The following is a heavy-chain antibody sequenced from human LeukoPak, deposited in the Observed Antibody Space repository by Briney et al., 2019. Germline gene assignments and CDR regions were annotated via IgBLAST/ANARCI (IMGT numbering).Heavy chain of an antibody. Sequence: ASVKVSCKASGYTFTAYYMHWVRQAPGQGLEWMGWINPNSGGTNYAQKFQGRVTMTRDTSITTAYMELSRLRSDDTAIYYCASGRAYGDPIDAFDIWGQGTMVTVSS. CDR3: ASGRAYGDPIDAFDI. V-gene: IGHV1-2*02. CDR1: GYTFTAYY. CDR2: INPNSGGT. D-gene: IGHD4-17*01. J-gene: IGHJ3*02.